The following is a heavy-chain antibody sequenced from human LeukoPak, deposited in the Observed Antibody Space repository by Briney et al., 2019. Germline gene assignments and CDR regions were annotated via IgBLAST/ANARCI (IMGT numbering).Heavy chain of an antibody. V-gene: IGHV4-34*01. Sequence: SETLSLTCAVCGGSFSCYYWSWLRQPPAKGLEWIGEINHSGCTNYNPSLKSPVTISVDTSKNQFSLKVRSVTAADMALYYCAGEGASCEPHAFDIWAKGQWSPSLQ. CDR3: AGEGASCEPHAFDI. CDR2: INHSGCT. CDR1: GGSFSCYY. D-gene: IGHD3-16*01. J-gene: IGHJ3*02.